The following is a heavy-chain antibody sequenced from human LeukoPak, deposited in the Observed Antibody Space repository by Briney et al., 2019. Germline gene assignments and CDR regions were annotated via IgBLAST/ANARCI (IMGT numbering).Heavy chain of an antibody. CDR3: ARGSGGDY. CDR2: IYTSGST. J-gene: IGHJ4*02. Sequence: SETLSLTCTVPGGSISSGSYYWSWIRQPAGKGLEWIGHIYTSGSTNYNPSLKSRVTISVDTSKNQFSLKLSSVTAADTAVYYCARGSGGDYWGQGTLVTVSS. D-gene: IGHD1-14*01. CDR1: GGSISSGSYY. V-gene: IGHV4-61*09.